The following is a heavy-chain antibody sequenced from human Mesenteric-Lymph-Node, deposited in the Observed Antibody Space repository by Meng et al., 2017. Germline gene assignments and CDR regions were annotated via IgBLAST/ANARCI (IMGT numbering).Heavy chain of an antibody. Sequence: VQLVESGGGLVPPGGSLRLSCAVSGFMFSDHLMDWVRQAPGKGLEWVGRSRTKTSGYTTEYAASVRGRFTVSRHDSENSLFLQMNSLKAEDTAVYYCAGGRPGSAPFDYWGRGTLVTVSS. CDR2: SRTKTSGYTT. CDR1: GFMFSDHL. CDR3: AGGRPGSAPFDY. V-gene: IGHV3-72*01. J-gene: IGHJ4*02. D-gene: IGHD1-26*01.